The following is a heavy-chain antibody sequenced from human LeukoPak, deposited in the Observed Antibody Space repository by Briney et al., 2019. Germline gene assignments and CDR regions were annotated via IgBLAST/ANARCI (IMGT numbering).Heavy chain of an antibody. J-gene: IGHJ4*02. CDR1: GGSINSYY. Sequence: SETLSLTCTVSGGSINSYYWSWIRQPAGKGLEWIGRIYSSGSTNYNPSLKSRVSMSVDTSKNHLSLNLSSVTAADTAVYYCAREPTSGREPTSGRPLDYWGQGTLVTVSS. CDR2: IYSSGST. D-gene: IGHD5-12*01. CDR3: AREPTSGREPTSGRPLDY. V-gene: IGHV4-4*07.